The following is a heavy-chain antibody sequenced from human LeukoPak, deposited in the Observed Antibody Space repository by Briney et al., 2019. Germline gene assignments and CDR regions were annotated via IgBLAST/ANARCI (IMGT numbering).Heavy chain of an antibody. CDR1: GFAFSSYG. Sequence: GGSLRLSCAASGFAFSSYGMHWVRQAPGKGLEWVSAISGSGGSTYYADSVKGRFTISRDNSKNTLYLQMNSLRAEDTAVYYCTRDEDFYSSSSDYWGQGTLVTVSS. J-gene: IGHJ4*02. CDR3: TRDEDFYSSSSDY. CDR2: ISGSGGST. V-gene: IGHV3-23*01. D-gene: IGHD6-6*01.